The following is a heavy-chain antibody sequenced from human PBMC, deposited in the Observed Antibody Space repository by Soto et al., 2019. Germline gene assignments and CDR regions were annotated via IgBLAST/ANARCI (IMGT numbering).Heavy chain of an antibody. CDR2: INAGNGNT. J-gene: IGHJ6*02. V-gene: IGHV1-3*01. Sequence: ASVKVSCKASGYTFTSYAMHWVRQAPGQRLEWMGWINAGNGNTKYSQKFQGRVTITRDTSASTAYMELNSLRDEDTAVYYCARGGVRSYYGMDVWGQGTTVTVSS. D-gene: IGHD3-16*01. CDR3: ARGGVRSYYGMDV. CDR1: GYTFTSYA.